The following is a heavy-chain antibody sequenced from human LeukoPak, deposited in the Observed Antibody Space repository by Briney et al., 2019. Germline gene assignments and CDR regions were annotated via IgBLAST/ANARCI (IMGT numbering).Heavy chain of an antibody. D-gene: IGHD6-19*01. CDR2: ISYDGSNK. CDR3: ARDHSAVAGNNYFDY. CDR1: GFTFSSYA. Sequence: HPGGSLRLSCAASGFTFSSYAMHWVRQAPGKGLEWVAVISYDGSNKYYADSVKGRFTISRDNSKNTLYLQMNSLRAEDTAVYYCARDHSAVAGNNYFDYWGQGTLVTVSS. V-gene: IGHV3-30*04. J-gene: IGHJ4*02.